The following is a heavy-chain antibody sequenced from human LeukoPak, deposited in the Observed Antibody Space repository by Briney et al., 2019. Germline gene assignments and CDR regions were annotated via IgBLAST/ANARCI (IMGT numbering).Heavy chain of an antibody. V-gene: IGHV4-31*03. CDR2: IYYSGST. CDR3: AKAGIQLRLFDS. CDR1: GDSISSGGYY. J-gene: IGHJ4*02. Sequence: SETLSLTCTVSGDSISSGGYYWSWIRQHPEKGLEWIGYIYYSGSTFYNPSLRSRVTISGDTSKNQFSLKLGSVTGADTAVYYCAKAGIQLRLFDSWGQGTLVTVSS. D-gene: IGHD5-18*01.